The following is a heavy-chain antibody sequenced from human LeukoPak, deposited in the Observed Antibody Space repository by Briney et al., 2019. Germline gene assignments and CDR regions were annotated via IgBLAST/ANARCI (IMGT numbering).Heavy chain of an antibody. CDR2: ISSSGSTI. CDR1: GFTFSSYE. D-gene: IGHD1-26*01. Sequence: GGSLRLSCAASGFTFSSYEMNWVRRAPGKGLEWVSYISSSGSTIYYADSVKGRFTISRDNAKNSLYLQMNSLRAEDTAVYYYARDQWPEWDPHYYGMDVWGQGTTVTVSS. CDR3: ARDQWPEWDPHYYGMDV. V-gene: IGHV3-48*03. J-gene: IGHJ6*02.